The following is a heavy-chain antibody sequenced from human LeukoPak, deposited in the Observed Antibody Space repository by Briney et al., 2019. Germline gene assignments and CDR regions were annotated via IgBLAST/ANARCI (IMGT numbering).Heavy chain of an antibody. CDR1: GFTVINNY. D-gene: IGHD6-19*01. CDR2: IYSGGRT. CDR3: AKDHRPFSSAVAGILGY. V-gene: IGHV3-53*01. Sequence: GGSLRLSCAASGFTVINNYMTWVRQAPGKGLEWVSVIYSGGRTYYADSVKGRFTISRDSSKNTLYLQMDSLRTEDTAVYYCAKDHRPFSSAVAGILGYWGQGTLVTVSS. J-gene: IGHJ4*02.